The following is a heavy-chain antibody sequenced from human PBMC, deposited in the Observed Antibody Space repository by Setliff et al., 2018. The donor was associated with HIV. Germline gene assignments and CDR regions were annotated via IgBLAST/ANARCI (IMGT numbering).Heavy chain of an antibody. CDR2: IYTSGST. Sequence: SETLSLTCTVSGGSISSGSYYWSWIRQPAGKGLEWIGQIYTSGSTNYNPSLKSRVTISVDTSKNQFSLRLSSVTAADTAVYYCARGAIAAAGDFDYWGQGTLVTVSS. CDR3: ARGAIAAAGDFDY. CDR1: GGSISSGSYY. V-gene: IGHV4-61*09. J-gene: IGHJ4*02. D-gene: IGHD6-13*01.